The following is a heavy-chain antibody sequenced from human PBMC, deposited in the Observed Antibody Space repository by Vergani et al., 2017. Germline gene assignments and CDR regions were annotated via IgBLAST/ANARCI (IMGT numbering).Heavy chain of an antibody. D-gene: IGHD1-14*01. CDR1: GFTFNQYG. J-gene: IGHJ5*02. CDR2: TWYDGNNK. CDR3: ARDLRLLYNRLDP. V-gene: IGHV3-33*01. Sequence: QVQLVESGGGVVQPGRSLRLSCAASGFTFNQYGMHWVRQAPGKGLEWVAVTWYDGNNKQYADSVKGRFTISRDNSNSTMYLQMNSLRDEDTGVYYCARDLRLLYNRLDPWGQGTLVTVSS.